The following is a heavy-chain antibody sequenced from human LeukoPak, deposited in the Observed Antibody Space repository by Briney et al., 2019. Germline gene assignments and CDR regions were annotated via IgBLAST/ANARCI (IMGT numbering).Heavy chain of an antibody. J-gene: IGHJ6*04. CDR3: AELGIAMIGGV. CDR2: IKQDGSEK. V-gene: IGHV3-7*01. CDR1: GFTFSSYW. Sequence: PGGSLRLSCAASGFTFSSYWMTWVRQAPGKGLEWVANIKQDGSEKYYVDSVKGRFTISRDNAKNSLYLQMNSLRAEDTAVYYCAELGIAMIGGVWGKGTTVTISS. D-gene: IGHD3-10*02.